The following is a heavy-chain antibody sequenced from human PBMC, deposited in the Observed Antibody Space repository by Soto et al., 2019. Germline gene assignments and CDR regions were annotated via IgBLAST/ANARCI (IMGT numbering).Heavy chain of an antibody. Sequence: ASVKVSCKASGYTFPGYYMHWVRQAPGQGLEWMGWINPNSGGTNYAQKFQGWVTMTRDTSISTAYMELSRLRSDDTAVYYCARDLEVAATSYYYYGMDVWGQGTTVTVSS. CDR3: ARDLEVAATSYYYYGMDV. CDR1: GYTFPGYY. CDR2: INPNSGGT. J-gene: IGHJ6*02. D-gene: IGHD2-15*01. V-gene: IGHV1-2*04.